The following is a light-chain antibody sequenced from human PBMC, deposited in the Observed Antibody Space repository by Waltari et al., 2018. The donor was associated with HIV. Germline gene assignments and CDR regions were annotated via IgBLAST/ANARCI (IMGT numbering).Light chain of an antibody. Sequence: QSVLTQPPSASGTPGQRVTFSCSGSSSNIGSNPVDWYQKLPGTAPRLLIYNNKQRPSGVPDRFSGSKSGTSASLAISGLQSEDEADDYCAAWDDSLNGHVLFGGGTKLTGL. CDR2: NNK. J-gene: IGLJ2*01. CDR3: AAWDDSLNGHVL. V-gene: IGLV1-44*01. CDR1: SSNIGSNP.